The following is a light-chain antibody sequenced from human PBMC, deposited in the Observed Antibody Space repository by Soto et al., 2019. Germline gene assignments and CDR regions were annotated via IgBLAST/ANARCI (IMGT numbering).Light chain of an antibody. Sequence: DIQMTQSPSSLSASVGDRVTITCRASQSISTYLNWYQQKPGKAPKLLIYAASSLQSGVPSRFSGSGSGADFTLTISSLQPEDFAFYYCQQSYSTPRTFGHGTKVEIK. CDR1: QSISTY. J-gene: IGKJ1*01. CDR2: AAS. CDR3: QQSYSTPRT. V-gene: IGKV1-39*01.